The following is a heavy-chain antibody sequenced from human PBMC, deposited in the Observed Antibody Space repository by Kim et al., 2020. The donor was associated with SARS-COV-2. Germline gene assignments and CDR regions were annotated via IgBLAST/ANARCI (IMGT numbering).Heavy chain of an antibody. CDR2: INHSGST. CDR1: GGSFSGSY. Sequence: SETLSLTCAVYGGSFSGSYWSWIRQPPGKGLEWIGEINHSGSTNYNPSLQSRLTISVDTSKNQFSLKLITVTAADTAVYYCTSGPSLGYCSGGSCYLGSSCGMVVWVQETTVTVSS. D-gene: IGHD2-15*01. CDR3: TSGPSLGYCSGGSCYLGSSCGMVV. J-gene: IGHJ6*01. V-gene: IGHV4-34*01.